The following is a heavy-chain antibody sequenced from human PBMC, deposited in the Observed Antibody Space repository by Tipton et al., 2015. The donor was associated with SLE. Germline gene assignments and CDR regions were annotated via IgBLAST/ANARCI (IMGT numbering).Heavy chain of an antibody. D-gene: IGHD3-16*01. CDR2: INHSGST. CDR1: GGSISSYY. V-gene: IGHV4-34*01. CDR3: ARDLGTIWFDP. J-gene: IGHJ5*02. Sequence: TLSLTCTVSGGSISSYYWSWIRQPPGKGLEWIGEINHSGSTNYNPSLKSRVTISVDTSKNQFSLKLSSVTAADTAVYYCARDLGTIWFDPWGQGTLVTVSS.